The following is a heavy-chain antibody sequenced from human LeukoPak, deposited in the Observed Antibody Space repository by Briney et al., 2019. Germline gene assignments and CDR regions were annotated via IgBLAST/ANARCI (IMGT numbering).Heavy chain of an antibody. D-gene: IGHD2-2*01. V-gene: IGHV3-30-3*01. Sequence: GGSLRLSCAASGFPFSSYAMHWVRQAPGKGLEGVAIISYDESTKYYADSVKGRFTISRDNSKNTLSLQMNSLRPEDTAVYFCARDYCSSTTCFPDYWGQGTLVTVSS. CDR2: ISYDESTK. CDR3: ARDYCSSTTCFPDY. CDR1: GFPFSSYA. J-gene: IGHJ4*02.